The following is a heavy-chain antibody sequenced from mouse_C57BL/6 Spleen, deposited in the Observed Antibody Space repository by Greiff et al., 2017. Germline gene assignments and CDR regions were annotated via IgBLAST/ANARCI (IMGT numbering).Heavy chain of an antibody. CDR2: SYPRSGNT. D-gene: IGHD1-1*01. CDR1: GYTFTSYG. Sequence: QVQLQQSGAELARPGASVKLSCKASGYTFTSYGISWVKQRPGQGLEWIGESYPRSGNTYYNEKFKGKATLTADKASSTAYMELRSLTSEDSAVYFCAGITTVVEGFAYWGQGTLVTVSA. CDR3: AGITTVVEGFAY. V-gene: IGHV1-81*01. J-gene: IGHJ3*01.